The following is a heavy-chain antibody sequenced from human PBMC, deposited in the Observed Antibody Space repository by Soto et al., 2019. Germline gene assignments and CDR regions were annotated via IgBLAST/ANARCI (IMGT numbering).Heavy chain of an antibody. J-gene: IGHJ6*02. CDR3: AREVEGMDV. V-gene: IGHV3-30-3*01. Sequence: QVQLVESGGGVVQPGRSLRLSCVASGSTFSSYAMHRVRQAPGKGLEWVAVILYDGSNQYYADSVKGRFTSSRDNAKNTLYLEMNSLRAEDTAVYYCAREVEGMDVWGQGTTVTVSS. D-gene: IGHD2-15*01. CDR2: ILYDGSNQ. CDR1: GSTFSSYA.